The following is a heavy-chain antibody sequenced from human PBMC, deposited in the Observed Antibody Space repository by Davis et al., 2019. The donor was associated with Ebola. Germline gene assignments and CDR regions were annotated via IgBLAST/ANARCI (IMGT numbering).Heavy chain of an antibody. D-gene: IGHD1-14*01. V-gene: IGHV1-18*04. CDR1: GYSFSTYG. J-gene: IGHJ5*02. Sequence: ASVKVSCKASGYSFSTYGFSWVRQAPGHGLEWMGWVSAYNGQTNYMQRFQNRLTLTTDTSTSTAYMELRGLRSEDTAMYYCAREITFPTRWFDTWGQGSLVTVSS. CDR3: AREITFPTRWFDT. CDR2: VSAYNGQT.